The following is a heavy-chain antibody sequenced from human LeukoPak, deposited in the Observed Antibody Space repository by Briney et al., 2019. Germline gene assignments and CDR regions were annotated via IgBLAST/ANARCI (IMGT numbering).Heavy chain of an antibody. CDR1: GFIFSNYG. CDR2: IWYDGSYK. V-gene: IGHV3-33*06. CDR3: AKVVQYTASTGTGLDY. D-gene: IGHD6-13*01. J-gene: IGHJ4*02. Sequence: PGGSLRLSCAASGFIFSNYGMHWVRQAPGKGLDWVAVIWYDGSYKYYADPVKGRFTISRDNSKNTLYLQMNSLRAEDTAIYYCAKVVQYTASTGTGLDYWGQGTLVTVSS.